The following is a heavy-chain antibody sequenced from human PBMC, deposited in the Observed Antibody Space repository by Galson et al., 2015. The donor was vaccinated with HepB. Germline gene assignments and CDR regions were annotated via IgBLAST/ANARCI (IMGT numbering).Heavy chain of an antibody. Sequence: ETLSLTCTVSGGSISSLYWSWIRQPPGKGLEYIGYIYYSGSTNYNPSLKSRVTISVDTSKNQFSLKLSSVTAADTAVYYCARVRPLGLRWDGFDTWGQGTMVTVSS. CDR1: GGSISSLY. CDR3: ARVRPLGLRWDGFDT. V-gene: IGHV4-59*11. CDR2: IYYSGST. D-gene: IGHD4-23*01. J-gene: IGHJ3*02.